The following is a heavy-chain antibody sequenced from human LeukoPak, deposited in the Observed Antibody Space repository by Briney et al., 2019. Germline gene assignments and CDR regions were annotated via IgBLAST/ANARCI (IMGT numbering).Heavy chain of an antibody. CDR1: GFTFSSYW. D-gene: IGHD6-19*01. CDR2: IKKNGSVK. CDR3: AGSVAGDDFDY. J-gene: IGHJ4*02. V-gene: IGHV3-7*01. Sequence: PGGSLRLSCAASGFTFSSYWMSWVRQAPGKGLEWVANIKKNGSVKYYVDSVKGRFTISRDNAKNSLYLQMNSLRAEDTAVYYCAGSVAGDDFDYWGQGTLVTVSS.